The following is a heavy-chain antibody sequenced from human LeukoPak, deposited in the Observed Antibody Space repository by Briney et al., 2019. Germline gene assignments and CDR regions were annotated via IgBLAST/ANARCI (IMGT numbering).Heavy chain of an antibody. Sequence: PGGSLRLSCAASGFTFSSYSMNLVRQAPGKGLEWVSSISSSSRHIYYADSVKGRFTIFRDDAKNSLFLQMDSLRVEDTAMYYCVRDFSTLTTAYLHHWGQGTLLTVSS. V-gene: IGHV3-21*04. CDR1: GFTFSSYS. CDR3: VRDFSTLTTAYLHH. CDR2: ISSSSRHI. D-gene: IGHD2-2*01. J-gene: IGHJ1*01.